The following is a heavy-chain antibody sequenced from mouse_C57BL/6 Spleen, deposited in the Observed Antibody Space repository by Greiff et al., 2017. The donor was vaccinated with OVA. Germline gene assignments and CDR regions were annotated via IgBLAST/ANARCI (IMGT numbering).Heavy chain of an antibody. Sequence: EVQLQQSGPELVKPGASVKISCKASGYTFTDYYMNWVKQSHGKSLEWIGDINPNNGGTSYNQKFKGKATLTVDKSSSTAYMELRSLTSEDSAVYYCAAANWERSSYAMDYWGQGTSVTVSS. CDR2: INPNNGGT. J-gene: IGHJ4*01. D-gene: IGHD4-1*01. V-gene: IGHV1-26*01. CDR3: AAANWERSSYAMDY. CDR1: GYTFTDYY.